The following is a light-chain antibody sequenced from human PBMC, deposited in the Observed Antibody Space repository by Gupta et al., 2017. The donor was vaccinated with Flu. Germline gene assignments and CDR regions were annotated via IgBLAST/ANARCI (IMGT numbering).Light chain of an antibody. V-gene: IGLV1-44*01. J-gene: IGLJ3*02. CDR1: GASIGSNN. Sequence: AGRGASIGSNNADWDQQRPGEAAQLLIWVNNKRRSGVADRISGSKSGTTAALAISGLQAEDEADYYCGAWEGRRDTVWVFGGGTKLTVL. CDR3: GAWEGRRDTVWV. CDR2: VNN.